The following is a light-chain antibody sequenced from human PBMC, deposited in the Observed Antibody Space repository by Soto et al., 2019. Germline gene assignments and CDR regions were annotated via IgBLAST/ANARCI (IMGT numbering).Light chain of an antibody. Sequence: ALTQPASVSGSPGQPITISCTGTSSDVGGYNYVSWYQQHPGKAPKLMIYDVSNRPSGVSNRFSGSKSGNTASLTISGLQAEDEADYYCSSYTSSSTPVVFGGGTKLTVL. V-gene: IGLV2-14*01. CDR1: SSDVGGYNY. J-gene: IGLJ2*01. CDR3: SSYTSSSTPVV. CDR2: DVS.